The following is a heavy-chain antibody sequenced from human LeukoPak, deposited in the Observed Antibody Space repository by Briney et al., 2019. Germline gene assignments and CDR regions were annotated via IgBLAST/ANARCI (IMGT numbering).Heavy chain of an antibody. CDR1: GGSFSGYY. CDR3: ARVGLYGSGSYAAFDI. Sequence: SETLSLTCAVSGGSFSGYYWSWIRQPPGKGLEWIGKINHSGNTNYNPSLKSRVTISLDTSKNQFSLKLTSVTAADTAVYYCARVGLYGSGSYAAFDIWGQRTMVTVSS. V-gene: IGHV4-34*01. J-gene: IGHJ3*02. CDR2: INHSGNT. D-gene: IGHD3-10*01.